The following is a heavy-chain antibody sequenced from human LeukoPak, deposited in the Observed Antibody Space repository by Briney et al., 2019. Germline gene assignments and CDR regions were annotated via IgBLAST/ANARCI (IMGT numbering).Heavy chain of an antibody. V-gene: IGHV4-59*08. CDR3: ARRTTVTPNWFDP. CDR1: GCPISSYQ. Sequence: PSETLSLTCTVSGCPISSYQWSWIRQPPGKGLEWIGYVYYTGSTNYNPSLKSRVTISLDTSKNQFSLKLSSVTAADTAVYYCARRTTVTPNWFDPWGQGTLVTVSS. D-gene: IGHD4-17*01. CDR2: VYYTGST. J-gene: IGHJ5*02.